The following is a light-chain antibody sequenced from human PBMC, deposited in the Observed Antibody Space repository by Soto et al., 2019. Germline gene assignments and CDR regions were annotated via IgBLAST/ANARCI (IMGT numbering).Light chain of an antibody. CDR1: QSVGCNY. CDR3: QQYAASPLT. CDR2: TAS. J-gene: IGKJ4*01. V-gene: IGKV3-20*01. Sequence: ENVLTQSPGTLSLSPGERATLSCRASQSVGCNYIAWFQQKPGQAPRLLMHTASVRATGIPDRFSGSGSGTDFTLTISRLEPEDFAVFYCQQYAASPLTFGGGTKVEI.